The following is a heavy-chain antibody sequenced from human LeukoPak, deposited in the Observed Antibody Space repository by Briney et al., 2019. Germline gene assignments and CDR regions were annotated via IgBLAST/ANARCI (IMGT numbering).Heavy chain of an antibody. D-gene: IGHD4/OR15-4a*01. CDR2: ISGSSSTI. V-gene: IGHV3-11*04. CDR3: ARDGAEDYGIDY. Sequence: PGRSLRLSCEVSGFTSGDYYMSWSRQAPGKGLEWISYISGSSSTIYYADSVKGRFTISRDNGKNSLYLQMNSLTVEDTGVYYCARDGAEDYGIDYWGRGTLVTVSS. J-gene: IGHJ4*02. CDR1: GFTSGDYY.